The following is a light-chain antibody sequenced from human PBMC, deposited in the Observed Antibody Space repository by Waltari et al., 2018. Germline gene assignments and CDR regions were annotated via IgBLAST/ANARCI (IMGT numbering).Light chain of an antibody. V-gene: IGLV1-47*01. Sequence: QSVLTQSPSASGTPGQRVTISCSGSSSHIGSNYVSWYQQLPGTAPKLLIYRNDQRPSGVPDRFSGSKSGTSASLAISGLRSEDEADYYCAAWDDSLSGWVFGGGTKLTVL. J-gene: IGLJ3*02. CDR3: AAWDDSLSGWV. CDR2: RND. CDR1: SSHIGSNY.